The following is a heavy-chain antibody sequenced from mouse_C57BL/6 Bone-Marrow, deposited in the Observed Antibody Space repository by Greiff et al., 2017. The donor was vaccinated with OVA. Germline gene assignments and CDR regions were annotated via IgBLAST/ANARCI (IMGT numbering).Heavy chain of an antibody. CDR3: ARNYGYDRGGYFDY. J-gene: IGHJ2*01. CDR1: GYTFTDYN. Sequence: VQLQQSGPELVKPGASVKIPCKASGYTFTDYNMDWVKQSHGQSLEWIGDINPNNGGTIYNQKFKGKATLTVDKSSSTAYMELRSLTSEDTAVYCCARNYGYDRGGYFDYWGQGTTLTDSS. CDR2: INPNNGGT. V-gene: IGHV1-18*01. D-gene: IGHD2-2*01.